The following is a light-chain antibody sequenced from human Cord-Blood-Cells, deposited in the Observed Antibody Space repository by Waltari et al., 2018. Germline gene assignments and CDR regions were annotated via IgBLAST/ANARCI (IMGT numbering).Light chain of an antibody. CDR3: QSYDSSNRGV. J-gene: IGLJ2*01. CDR2: EDN. CDR1: SGRIASHY. Sequence: FMLTQPHSVSESPGKTVTISCTGSSGRIASHYLQWSQQRPGSAPTTVIYEDNQRPSWVPDRFSGSIDSSSNSASLTISGLKTEDEADYYCQSYDSSNRGVFGGGTKLTVL. V-gene: IGLV6-57*02.